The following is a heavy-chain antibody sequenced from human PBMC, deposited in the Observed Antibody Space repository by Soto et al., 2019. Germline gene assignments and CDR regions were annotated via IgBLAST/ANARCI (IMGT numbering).Heavy chain of an antibody. CDR3: ARPGYYGSGSYRNFDY. V-gene: IGHV1-8*01. CDR1: GYTFTSYD. J-gene: IGHJ4*02. D-gene: IGHD3-10*01. CDR2: MNPNSGNT. Sequence: GASVKVSCKASGYTFTSYDINWVRQATGQGLEWMGWMNPNSGNTGYAQKFQGRVTMTRNTSISTAYMELSSLRSEDTAVYYCARPGYYGSGSYRNFDYWGQGTLVTVSS.